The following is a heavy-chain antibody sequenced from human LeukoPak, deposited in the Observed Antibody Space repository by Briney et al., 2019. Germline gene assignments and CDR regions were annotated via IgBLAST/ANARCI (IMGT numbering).Heavy chain of an antibody. CDR1: GGSISSGGYS. D-gene: IGHD6-13*01. Sequence: SQTLSLTCAVSGGSISSGGYSWSWIRQPPGKGLEWIGYIYHSGSTYYNPSLKSRVTISVDRSKNQFSLKLSSVTAADTAVYYCARWRMAAAGNYFDYWGQGTLVTVSS. V-gene: IGHV4-30-2*01. J-gene: IGHJ4*02. CDR3: ARWRMAAAGNYFDY. CDR2: IYHSGST.